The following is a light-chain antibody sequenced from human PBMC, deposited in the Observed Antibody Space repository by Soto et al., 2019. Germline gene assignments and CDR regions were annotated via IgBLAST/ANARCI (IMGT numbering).Light chain of an antibody. J-gene: IGLJ1*01. Sequence: QSVLTQPPSASGSPGQSVTISCTGTSSDVGGYNYVSWHQQHPGKAPKLMIYEVTNRPSGVPDRFSGSKSGNTASLTISGLQAEDEADYYCSSYTTSSTYVFGTGTKVTVL. V-gene: IGLV2-8*01. CDR2: EVT. CDR1: SSDVGGYNY. CDR3: SSYTTSSTYV.